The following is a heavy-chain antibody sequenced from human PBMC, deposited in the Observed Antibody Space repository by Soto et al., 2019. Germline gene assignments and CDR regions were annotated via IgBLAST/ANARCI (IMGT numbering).Heavy chain of an antibody. CDR1: GGSFSGYY. CDR2: INHTGST. CDR3: ARGRYYDGSGCYSGLDEYFQH. D-gene: IGHD3-10*01. J-gene: IGHJ1*01. Sequence: QVQLQQWGAGLLKPSETLSLTCAVYGGSFSGYYWSWIRQPPGKGLEWIGEINHTGSTNYSPSLKSRVTISADTSMSKFPLKLSSVAAADTAVYYCARGRYYDGSGCYSGLDEYFQHGVQGTLVTVTS. V-gene: IGHV4-34*01.